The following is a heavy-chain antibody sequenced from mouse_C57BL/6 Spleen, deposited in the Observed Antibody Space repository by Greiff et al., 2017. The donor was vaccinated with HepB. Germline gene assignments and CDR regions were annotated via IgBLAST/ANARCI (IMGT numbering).Heavy chain of an antibody. V-gene: IGHV1-82*01. D-gene: IGHD2-4*01. CDR1: GYAFSSSW. CDR3: SYDYDEGGMDY. Sequence: QVQLKESGPELVKPGASVKISCKASGYAFSSSWMNWVKQRPGKGLEWIGRIYPGDGDTNYNGKFKGKATLTADKSSSTAYMQLSSLTSEDSAVYFCSYDYDEGGMDYWGQGTSVTVSS. J-gene: IGHJ4*01. CDR2: IYPGDGDT.